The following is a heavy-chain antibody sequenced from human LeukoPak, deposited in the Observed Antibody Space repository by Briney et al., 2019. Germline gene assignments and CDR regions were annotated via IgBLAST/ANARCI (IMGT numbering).Heavy chain of an antibody. CDR2: INHSGST. CDR3: ARGNPYCGGDCYSLDAFDI. CDR1: GGSFSGYY. J-gene: IGHJ3*02. V-gene: IGHV4-34*01. Sequence: SETLSLTCAVSGGSFSGYYWSWIRQPPGKGLEWIGEINHSGSTNYNPSLKSRVTISVDTSKNQFYLKLSSVTAADTAVYYCARGNPYCGGDCYSLDAFDIWGQGTMVTVSS. D-gene: IGHD2-21*02.